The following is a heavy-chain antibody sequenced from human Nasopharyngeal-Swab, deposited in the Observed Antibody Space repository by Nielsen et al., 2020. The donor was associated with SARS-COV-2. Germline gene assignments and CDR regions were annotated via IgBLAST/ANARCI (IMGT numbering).Heavy chain of an antibody. CDR1: GGTFRTYA. V-gene: IGHV1-69*06. D-gene: IGHD1-26*01. CDR3: ARGVVSGSYGSLTDAYEI. CDR2: IIPIFGTP. J-gene: IGHJ3*02. Sequence: SVKVSCKASGGTFRTYAISWVRQAPGHGLEWMGGIIPIFGTPSHAQNFQGRVTIVADKSTSTVHMELSSLRSEDTAVYFCARGVVSGSYGSLTDAYEIWGRGTMVSVSS.